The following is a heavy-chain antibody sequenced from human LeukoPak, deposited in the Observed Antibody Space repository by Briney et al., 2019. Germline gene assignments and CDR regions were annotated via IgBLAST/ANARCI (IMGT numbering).Heavy chain of an antibody. J-gene: IGHJ4*02. CDR1: GFTFSSYG. D-gene: IGHD3-22*01. CDR2: ISYDGSNK. V-gene: IGHV3-30*03. CDR3: VRDWGYDSSGYWQKYFDT. Sequence: GGSLRLSCAASGFTFSSYGMHWVRQAPGKGLEWVAVISYDGSNKYYADSVKGRFTISRDNSKNTLYLQMNSLRAEDTAVYYCVRDWGYDSSGYWQKYFDTWGQGTLVTVSS.